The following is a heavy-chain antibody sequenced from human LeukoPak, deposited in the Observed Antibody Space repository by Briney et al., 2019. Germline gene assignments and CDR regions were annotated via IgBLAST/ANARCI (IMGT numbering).Heavy chain of an antibody. CDR3: ARGTRRITMVRGVRYFQH. J-gene: IGHJ1*01. V-gene: IGHV4-30-4*01. Sequence: SQTLSLTCTVSGGSISSGDYYWSWIRQPPGRGLEWIAYMYYSGSTYYNPSLKSRVTMSADTSKNQLSLKLSSVTAADTAVYYCARGTRRITMVRGVRYFQHWGQGTLVTVSS. CDR2: MYYSGST. CDR1: GGSISSGDYY. D-gene: IGHD3-10*01.